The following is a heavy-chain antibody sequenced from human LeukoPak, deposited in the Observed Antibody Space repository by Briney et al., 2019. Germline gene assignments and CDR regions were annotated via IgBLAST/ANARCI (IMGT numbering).Heavy chain of an antibody. CDR2: ISSSGSTI. V-gene: IGHV3-48*03. D-gene: IGHD3-22*01. Sequence: GGSLRLSCAASGFTFSSYEMNSVRQATGKGLEWVSYISSSGSTIYYADSVKGRFTISRDNAKNSLYLQMNSLRAEDTAVYYCARELGGYYDYWGQGTLVTVSS. CDR1: GFTFSSYE. J-gene: IGHJ4*02. CDR3: ARELGGYYDY.